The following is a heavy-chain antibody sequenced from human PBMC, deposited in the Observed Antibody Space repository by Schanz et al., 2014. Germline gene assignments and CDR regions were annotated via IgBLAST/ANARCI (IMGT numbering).Heavy chain of an antibody. D-gene: IGHD6-6*01. Sequence: QVQLEESGGGLVQPGRSLRLSCTASGFTFSDYYMTWIRQAPGKGLEWVSYVSSNNIYTKYADSVKGRFTISRDNAKNTLYLQMNSLRVEDTAEYYCAKNWKGHHITGRPGWSDGMDVWGQGTTVTVSS. CDR3: AKNWKGHHITGRPGWSDGMDV. V-gene: IGHV3-11*05. CDR1: GFTFSDYY. CDR2: VSSNNIYT. J-gene: IGHJ6*02.